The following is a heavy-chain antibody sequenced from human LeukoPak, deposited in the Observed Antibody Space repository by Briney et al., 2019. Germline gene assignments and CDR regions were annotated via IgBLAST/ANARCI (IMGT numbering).Heavy chain of an antibody. J-gene: IGHJ6*03. CDR3: ARGDNWNSYYYYYMDV. Sequence: PGGSLRLSCAASGFTFNSYSMNWVRQAPGKELEWVSYISSSGSSIYYVDSVKGRFTISRDNAENSLNLQMNSLRAEDTAVYYCARGDNWNSYYYYYMDVWGKGTTVTVFS. D-gene: IGHD1-7*01. CDR2: ISSSGSSI. CDR1: GFTFNSYS. V-gene: IGHV3-48*04.